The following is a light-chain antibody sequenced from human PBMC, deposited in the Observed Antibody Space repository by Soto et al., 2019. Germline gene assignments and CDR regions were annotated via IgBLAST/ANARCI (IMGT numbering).Light chain of an antibody. J-gene: IGLJ3*02. Sequence: QPVLTQPPSVSGAPGQRVTISCTGSSSDIGAGYHVHWYQQLPGTAPKLLIYGNNNRPSRVPDRFSGSKSGTSASLAITGLQAEDEADYYCQSYDSSLSGSVFGGGTKLTVL. CDR2: GNN. CDR3: QSYDSSLSGSV. V-gene: IGLV1-40*01. CDR1: SSDIGAGYH.